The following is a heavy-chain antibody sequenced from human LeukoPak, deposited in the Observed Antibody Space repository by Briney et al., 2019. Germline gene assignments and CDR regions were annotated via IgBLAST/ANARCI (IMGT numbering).Heavy chain of an antibody. CDR2: VNPNSGNT. CDR3: ARGRPDSSSWYTGLGSYYYYYMDV. Sequence: ASVKVSCKASGYTFSSYEINWVRQATGQGLEWMGWVNPNSGNTGYAQKFQGRVTITRNTSISTAYMELSSLRSEDTAVYYCARGRPDSSSWYTGLGSYYYYYMDVWGKGTTVTVSS. D-gene: IGHD6-13*01. J-gene: IGHJ6*03. V-gene: IGHV1-8*03. CDR1: GYTFSSYE.